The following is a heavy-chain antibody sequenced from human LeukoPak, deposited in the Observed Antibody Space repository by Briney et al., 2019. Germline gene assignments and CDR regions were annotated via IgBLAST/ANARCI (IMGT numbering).Heavy chain of an antibody. CDR3: ARDQGSLTRSWYTGY. CDR2: INPYSGDT. Sequence: ASVKVSCKASGYTFTGYHIHWVRQAPGQGLEWMGRINPYSGDTNFEKKFQGRVTMTRDTSITTAYMDLSSLTPDDTAVYFCARDQGSLTRSWYTGYWGQGTQVTVSS. CDR1: GYTFTGYH. V-gene: IGHV1-2*06. D-gene: IGHD6-13*01. J-gene: IGHJ4*02.